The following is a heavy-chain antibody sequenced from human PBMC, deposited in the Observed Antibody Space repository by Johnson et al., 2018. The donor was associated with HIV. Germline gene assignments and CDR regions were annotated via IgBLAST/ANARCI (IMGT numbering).Heavy chain of an antibody. CDR3: AREDCSSARCWEGDSAFDV. Sequence: VQLVESGGGLVQPGGSLRLSCAASGFTFSSYSMHWVRQAPGKGLEWVSVIYTAGSTYYADSVKGRFTISRDNSKNTLYLQMNSLRAEDTAVYYCAREDCSSARCWEGDSAFDVWGQGTMVIVSS. D-gene: IGHD2-2*01. CDR2: IYTAGST. J-gene: IGHJ3*01. V-gene: IGHV3-66*02. CDR1: GFTFSSYS.